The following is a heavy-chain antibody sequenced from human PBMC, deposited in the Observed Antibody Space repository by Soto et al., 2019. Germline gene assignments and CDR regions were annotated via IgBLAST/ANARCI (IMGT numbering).Heavy chain of an antibody. D-gene: IGHD2-15*01. J-gene: IGHJ6*02. V-gene: IGHV3-23*01. Sequence: EVQLLESGGGLVQPGGSLRLSCAASGFTFSSYAMSWVRQAPGKGLEWVSAISGSGGSTYYADSVKGRFTISRDNSKNTLYLQMNSLRAEDTAVYYCAKSSRVVVVVAATPGYYGMDVWGQGTTVTVSS. CDR1: GFTFSSYA. CDR2: ISGSGGST. CDR3: AKSSRVVVVVAATPGYYGMDV.